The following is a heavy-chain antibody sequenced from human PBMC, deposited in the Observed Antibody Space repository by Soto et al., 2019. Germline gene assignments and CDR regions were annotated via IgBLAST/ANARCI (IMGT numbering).Heavy chain of an antibody. CDR1: GGSISTYY. CDR3: ARVPDY. J-gene: IGHJ4*02. V-gene: IGHV4-59*12. D-gene: IGHD2-2*01. CDR2: MYHSEST. Sequence: SETLSLTCTVSGGSISTYYWSWIRQPPGKGLEWIGYMYHSESTYYNPSLKSRVTISIDRSKNQFSLKLSSVTAADTAVYYCARVPDYRGQGILVTVSS.